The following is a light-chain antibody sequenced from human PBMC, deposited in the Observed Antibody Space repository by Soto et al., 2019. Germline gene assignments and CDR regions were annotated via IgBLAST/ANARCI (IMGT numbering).Light chain of an antibody. Sequence: DIQMTQSPSTLSASVAERFTITCRASQSISSWLAWYQQKPGKAPKLLIYDASSLESGVPSRFSGSGSGTEFTLTISSLQPDDFATYYCQQYNSYSWTFGQGTKVDNK. CDR1: QSISSW. CDR2: DAS. J-gene: IGKJ1*01. V-gene: IGKV1-5*01. CDR3: QQYNSYSWT.